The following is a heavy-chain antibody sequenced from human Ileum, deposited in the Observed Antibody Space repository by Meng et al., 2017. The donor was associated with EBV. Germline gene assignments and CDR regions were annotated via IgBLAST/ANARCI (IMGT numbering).Heavy chain of an antibody. CDR3: TRQGQDL. Sequence: QVKVVESGGVWVQPGRSLRLSCVVSGLTFSKQIIHWIRQAPGEGLDWVAVISSENYTYYSDSVKGRFTITRDNSANTVYLQMDNLGPQDTALYFCTRQGQDLWGQGTLVTVSS. J-gene: IGHJ4*02. D-gene: IGHD2-15*01. CDR1: GLTFSKQI. CDR2: ISSENYT. V-gene: IGHV3-30*03.